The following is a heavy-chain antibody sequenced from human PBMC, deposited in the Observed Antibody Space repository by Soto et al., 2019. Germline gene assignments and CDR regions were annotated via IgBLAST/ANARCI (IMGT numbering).Heavy chain of an antibody. CDR3: ARHVYYDVLKKNY. J-gene: IGHJ4*02. CDR1: GYSFTCYW. Sequence: GESLKISCKGFGYSFTCYWIGWVRQMPGKGLEWMGIIYPGNSDTRYSPSFQGQVTISADMSISTAYLEWSSLKASDTAIYYCARHVYYDVLKKNYWGQGTLVTVSS. V-gene: IGHV5-51*01. D-gene: IGHD3-9*01. CDR2: IYPGNSDT.